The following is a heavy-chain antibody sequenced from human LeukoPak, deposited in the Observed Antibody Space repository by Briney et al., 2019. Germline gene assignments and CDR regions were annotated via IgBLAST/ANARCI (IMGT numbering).Heavy chain of an antibody. D-gene: IGHD3-9*01. CDR2: INPSVGST. V-gene: IGHV1-46*01. Sequence: ASVKVSCKASGYTFTNYDIHWVRQAPGQGLEWMGLINPSVGSTTFAQNFQGRVSMTRDTSTPTAYMALRSLRSEDTALYYFASDILTGDDALDFWGQGTMVTVSS. CDR1: GYTFTNYD. J-gene: IGHJ3*01. CDR3: ASDILTGDDALDF.